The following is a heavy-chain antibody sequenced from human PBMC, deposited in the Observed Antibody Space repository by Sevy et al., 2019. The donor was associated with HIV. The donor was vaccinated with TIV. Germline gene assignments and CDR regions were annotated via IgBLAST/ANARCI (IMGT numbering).Heavy chain of an antibody. CDR3: ARLRYSVYDLGRFDY. CDR2: IYYSGST. V-gene: IGHV4-39*01. D-gene: IGHD5-12*01. Sequence: SETLSLTCTVSGGSISSSSYYWGWIRQPPGKGLEWIGSIYYSGSTYYNPSLKSRVTISVDTSKNQFSLKLSSVTAADTAVYYCARLRYSVYDLGRFDYWGQGTLVTVSS. CDR1: GGSISSSSYY. J-gene: IGHJ4*02.